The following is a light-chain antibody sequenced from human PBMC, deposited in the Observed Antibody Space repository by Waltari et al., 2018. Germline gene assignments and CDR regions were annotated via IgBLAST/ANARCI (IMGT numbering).Light chain of an antibody. J-gene: IGLJ3*02. V-gene: IGLV3-21*02. CDR1: NIQTKH. Sequence: SYVLTQPPSASVAPGQTATITGGGANIQTKHVHWYQQKPVQAPLLVVYDDYVRPSGMPYRCSGNNSGNTATLTISRVEAGGEADYYCQVWDDSSNHWVFGGGTKLTVL. CDR3: QVWDDSSNHWV. CDR2: DDY.